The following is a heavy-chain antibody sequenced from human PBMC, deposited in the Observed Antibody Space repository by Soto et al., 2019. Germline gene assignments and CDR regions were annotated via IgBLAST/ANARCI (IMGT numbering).Heavy chain of an antibody. CDR2: IWYDGSNK. CDR1: GFTFSSYG. D-gene: IGHD5-18*01. CDR3: ARDFQGYSYGYGAFDI. V-gene: IGHV3-33*01. Sequence: LRLSCAASGFTFSSYGMHWVRQAPGKGLEWVAVIWYDGSNKYYADSVKGRFTISRDNSKNTLYLQMNSLRAEDTAVYYCARDFQGYSYGYGAFDIWGQGTMVTVSS. J-gene: IGHJ3*02.